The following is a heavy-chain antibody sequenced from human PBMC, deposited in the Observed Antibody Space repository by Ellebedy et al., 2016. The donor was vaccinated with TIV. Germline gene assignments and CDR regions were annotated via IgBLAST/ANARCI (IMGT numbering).Heavy chain of an antibody. D-gene: IGHD3-22*01. CDR3: ARRRAGSSGSHDPFDI. CDR1: GGTFSNYA. J-gene: IGHJ3*02. Sequence: AASVKVSCKASGGTFSNYAMNWVRQAPGQGLEWMGGIIPISGTAKYAQKFQGRVTITADESTSTAYMELSSLRSEDTAVYYYARRRAGSSGSHDPFDIWGQGTMVTVSS. CDR2: IIPISGTA. V-gene: IGHV1-69*13.